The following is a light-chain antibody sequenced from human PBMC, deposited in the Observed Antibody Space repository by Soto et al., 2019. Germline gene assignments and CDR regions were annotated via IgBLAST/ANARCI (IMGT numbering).Light chain of an antibody. J-gene: IGKJ1*01. CDR3: QQYNNWPTWT. Sequence: EIVMTQSPGTLSVSPGERATLSCRASQSVSSNLAWYQQKPGQAPRLLIYDASTRATGIPARFSGSGSGTEFTLTISSLQSEDFAVYYCQQYNNWPTWTFGQGTKVDIK. CDR1: QSVSSN. V-gene: IGKV3-15*01. CDR2: DAS.